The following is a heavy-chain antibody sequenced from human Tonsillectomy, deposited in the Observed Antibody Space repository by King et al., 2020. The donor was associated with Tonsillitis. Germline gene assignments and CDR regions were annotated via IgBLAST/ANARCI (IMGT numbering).Heavy chain of an antibody. CDR1: GYTFTSYY. CDR2: INPSGGST. D-gene: IGHD6-6*01. Sequence: QLVQSGAEVKKPGASVKVSCKASGYTFTSYYMHWVRQAPGQGLEWMGIINPSGGSTTYAQKFQGRVTMTRDTSTSTVYMELRSLRSDDTAVYYCARAREYSTSSDYWGQGTLVTVSS. CDR3: ARAREYSTSSDY. J-gene: IGHJ4*02. V-gene: IGHV1-46*03.